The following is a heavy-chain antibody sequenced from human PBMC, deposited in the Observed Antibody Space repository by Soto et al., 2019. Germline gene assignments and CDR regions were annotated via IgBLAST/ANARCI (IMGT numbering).Heavy chain of an antibody. CDR2: IYYSGST. J-gene: IGHJ6*02. D-gene: IGHD6-13*01. CDR3: AREGVSSSWYNYYGMDV. Sequence: SETLSLTCAVSGGSISSGGYYWSWIRQPPGKGLEWIGYIYYSGSTNYNPSLKSRVTISVDTSKNQFSLKLSSVTAADTAVYYCAREGVSSSWYNYYGMDVWGQGTTVTVSS. V-gene: IGHV4-61*08. CDR1: GGSISSGGYY.